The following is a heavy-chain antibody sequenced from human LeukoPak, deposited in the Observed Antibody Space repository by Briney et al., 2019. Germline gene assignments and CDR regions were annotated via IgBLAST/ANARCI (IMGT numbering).Heavy chain of an antibody. CDR3: AELGITMIGGV. V-gene: IGHV3-48*03. CDR1: GFTFSSYE. CDR2: ISSSGSTI. D-gene: IGHD3-10*02. J-gene: IGHJ6*04. Sequence: GGSLRLSCAASGFTFSSYEMNWVRQGPGKGLEWVLYISSSGSTIYYADSVKGRFTISRDNAKNSLYLQMNSLRAEDTAVYYCAELGITMIGGVWGKGTTVTISS.